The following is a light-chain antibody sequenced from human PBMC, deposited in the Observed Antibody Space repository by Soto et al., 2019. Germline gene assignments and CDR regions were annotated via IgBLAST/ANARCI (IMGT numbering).Light chain of an antibody. CDR2: KAS. J-gene: IGKJ2*01. Sequence: DIQMTQSPSTLSASVGDRVTITCRASQSISNWLAWYQQKPGKAPKLLIYKASTLVSGVASRFSGSGSGTEFTLTISSLQPDDFATYCCQQYNSYSPATFGQGTKLEIK. CDR3: QQYNSYSPAT. CDR1: QSISNW. V-gene: IGKV1-5*03.